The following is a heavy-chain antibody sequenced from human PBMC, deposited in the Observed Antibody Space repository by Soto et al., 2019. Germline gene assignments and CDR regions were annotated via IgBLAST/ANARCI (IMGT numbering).Heavy chain of an antibody. CDR2: IDWDDDE. V-gene: IGHV2-70*01. Sequence: SGPTLGNPTQTLTLTCTFSGFSLSTSGISMSWIRQPPGMALEWLALIDWDDDEYYSPSLRPRLTVSKDTSKNQVVLTMTNMDPVDTATYYCARSLTRYYYGMDVWGLVTTVTVSS. CDR1: GFSLSTSGIS. J-gene: IGHJ6*02. CDR3: ARSLTRYYYGMDV.